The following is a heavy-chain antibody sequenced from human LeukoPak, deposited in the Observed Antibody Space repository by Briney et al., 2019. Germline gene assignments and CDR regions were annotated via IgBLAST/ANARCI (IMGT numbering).Heavy chain of an antibody. V-gene: IGHV4-61*01. CDR3: ARGGWAARPETNDAFDI. Sequence: PSETLSLTCTVFNYFVSSGFHWGWIRQPPGKGLEWIGYIYYSGSTNYNPSLKSRVTISVDTSKNQFSLKLSSVTAADTAVYYCARGGWAARPETNDAFDIWGQGTMVTVSS. D-gene: IGHD6-6*01. J-gene: IGHJ3*02. CDR1: NYFVSSGFH. CDR2: IYYSGST.